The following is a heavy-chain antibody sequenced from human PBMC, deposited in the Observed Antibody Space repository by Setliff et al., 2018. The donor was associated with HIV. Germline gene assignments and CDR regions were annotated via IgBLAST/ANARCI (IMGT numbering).Heavy chain of an antibody. CDR3: ARDPNTGWYYLDF. D-gene: IGHD6-19*01. CDR1: GYSISSGYY. Sequence: SETLSLTCGVSGYSISSGYYWGWIRQPPGKGLEWIGSIYYSGSAYYNPSFKSRVTLSVDSSGNQFSLTLTSVTAADTAVYYCARDPNTGWYYLDFWGPGALVTVSS. J-gene: IGHJ4*02. CDR2: IYYSGSA. V-gene: IGHV4-38-2*02.